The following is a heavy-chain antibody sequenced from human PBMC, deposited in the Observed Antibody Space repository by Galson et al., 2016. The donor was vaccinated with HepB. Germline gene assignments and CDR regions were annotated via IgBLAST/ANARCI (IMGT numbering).Heavy chain of an antibody. CDR1: GFTFSSFA. V-gene: IGHV3-23*01. J-gene: IGHJ4*02. D-gene: IGHD5-18*01. CDR3: AIQDTASAPFDY. CDR2: ISGSGGST. Sequence: SLRLSCAASGFTFSSFAFSWVRQAPGKGLEWVSGISGSGGSTYYTDSVKGRFTISRDRAKNTVYLQMNRLRVEDTAVYYCAIQDTASAPFDYWGQGTLVSVSS.